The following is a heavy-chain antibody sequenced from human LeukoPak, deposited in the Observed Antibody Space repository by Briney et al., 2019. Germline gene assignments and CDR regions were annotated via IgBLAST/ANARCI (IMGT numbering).Heavy chain of an antibody. CDR2: INHSGST. J-gene: IGHJ4*02. CDR1: GGSFSGYY. V-gene: IGHV4-34*01. CDR3: ARGAEYYAIWRGYAGYSDY. Sequence: SETLSLTCAVYGGSFSGYYWSWIRQPPGKGLEWIGEINHSGSTYYNPSLRSRVTISLDRSKKKFSLKLASVTAADTAVYFCARGAEYYAIWRGYAGYSDYWGQGISVTVSS. D-gene: IGHD3-3*01.